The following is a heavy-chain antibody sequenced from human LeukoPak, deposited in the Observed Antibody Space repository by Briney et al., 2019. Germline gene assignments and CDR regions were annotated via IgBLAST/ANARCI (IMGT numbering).Heavy chain of an antibody. J-gene: IGHJ6*04. CDR2: ISSSSSYT. V-gene: IGHV3-11*06. CDR3: ARRIAVAGLGVYYGMDA. D-gene: IGHD6-19*01. Sequence: GGSLRLSCAASGFTFSDYYMSWIRQAPGKGLEWVSYISSSSSYTNYADSVKGRFTISRDNAKNSLYLQMNSLRAEDTAVYYCARRIAVAGLGVYYGMDAWGKGTTVTVSS. CDR1: GFTFSDYY.